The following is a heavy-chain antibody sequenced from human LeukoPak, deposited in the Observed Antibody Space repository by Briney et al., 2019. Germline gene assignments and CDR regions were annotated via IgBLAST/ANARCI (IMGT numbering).Heavy chain of an antibody. CDR3: ARDLGYYDSSGYYYFGY. D-gene: IGHD3-22*01. CDR1: GGSFSSYY. CDR2: INHSGST. J-gene: IGHJ4*02. V-gene: IGHV4-34*01. Sequence: SETLSLTCAVYGGSFSSYYWSWIRQPPGKGLEWIGEINHSGSTNYNPSLKSRVTISVDTSKNQFSLKLSSVTAADTAVYYCARDLGYYDSSGYYYFGYWGQGTLVTVSS.